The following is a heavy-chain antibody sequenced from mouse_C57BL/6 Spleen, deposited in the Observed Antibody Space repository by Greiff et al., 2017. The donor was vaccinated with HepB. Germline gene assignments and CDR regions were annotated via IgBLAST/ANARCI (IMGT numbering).Heavy chain of an antibody. Sequence: VQLQQSGPELVKPGASVKIPCKASGYTFTDYNMDWVKQSHGKSLEWIGAINPNNGGTIYNQKFKGKATLTVDKSSSTAYMELRSLTSEDTAVYDCARWSTVVARYYAMGYWGPGTSVTVAS. J-gene: IGHJ4*01. V-gene: IGHV1-18*01. D-gene: IGHD1-1*01. CDR1: GYTFTDYN. CDR3: ARWSTVVARYYAMGY. CDR2: INPNNGGT.